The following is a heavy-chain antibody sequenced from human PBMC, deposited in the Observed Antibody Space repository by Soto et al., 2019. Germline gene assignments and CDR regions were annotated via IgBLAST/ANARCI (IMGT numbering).Heavy chain of an antibody. Sequence: SEPHPLTYAVYCGNFRGYYWSWIRQPPRKGLEWIGEINHSGSTNYNPSLKSRVTISVDTSKNQFSLKLSSVTAADTAVYYCARAGFDYVWGSYRLNWFDPWGQGTLVTVSS. V-gene: IGHV4-34*01. J-gene: IGHJ5*02. CDR3: ARAGFDYVWGSYRLNWFDP. CDR2: INHSGST. CDR1: CGNFRGYY. D-gene: IGHD3-16*02.